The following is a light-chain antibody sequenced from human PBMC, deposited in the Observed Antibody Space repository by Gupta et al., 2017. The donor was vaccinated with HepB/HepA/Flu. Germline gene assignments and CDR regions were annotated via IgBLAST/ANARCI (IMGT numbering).Light chain of an antibody. V-gene: IGKV3-20*01. CDR1: QSVSSSY. J-gene: IGKJ2*04. Sequence: EIVLTQSPGTLSSSAGERATLSCRASQSVSSSYLYWYQQKPGQAPRLLIYGASSRATGIPDRFSGSGSGTDFTLTISRLEPEDFAVYYCQQYGSSPCSFGQGTKLEIK. CDR2: GAS. CDR3: QQYGSSPCS.